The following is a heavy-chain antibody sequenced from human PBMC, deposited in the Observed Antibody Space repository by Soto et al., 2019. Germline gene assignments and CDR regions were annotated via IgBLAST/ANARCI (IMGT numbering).Heavy chain of an antibody. CDR2: ISYDGSNK. CDR3: ARDRTIIVVVSRGPLFDY. CDR1: GFTFSSYA. Sequence: PGGSLRLSCAASGFTFSSYAMHWVRQAPGKGLEWVAVISYDGSNKYYADSVKGRFTISRDNSKNTLYLQMNSLRAEDTAVYYCARDRTIIVVVSRGPLFDYWGQGTLVTVSS. V-gene: IGHV3-30-3*01. J-gene: IGHJ4*02. D-gene: IGHD2-21*01.